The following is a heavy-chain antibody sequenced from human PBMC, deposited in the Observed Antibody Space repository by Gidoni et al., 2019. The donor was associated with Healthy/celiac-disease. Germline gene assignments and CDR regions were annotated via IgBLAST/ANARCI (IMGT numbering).Heavy chain of an antibody. D-gene: IGHD3-10*01. Sequence: QVQLQESGPGLVKPSQTLSLTCTVSGGSISSGGYYWSWIRQHPGKGLEWIGYIYYSGSTYYNPSLKSRVTISVDTSKNQFSLKLSSVTAADTAVYYCARSGAGADRYGSGSYYNIDYYYYGMDVWGQGTTVTVSS. CDR1: GGSISSGGYY. CDR2: IYYSGST. V-gene: IGHV4-31*03. CDR3: ARSGAGADRYGSGSYYNIDYYYYGMDV. J-gene: IGHJ6*02.